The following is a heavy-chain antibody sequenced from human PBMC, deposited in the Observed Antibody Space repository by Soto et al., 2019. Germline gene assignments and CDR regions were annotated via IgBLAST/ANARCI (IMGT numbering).Heavy chain of an antibody. J-gene: IGHJ6*02. V-gene: IGHV3-73*02. CDR2: IRNKPSNHAT. CDR1: GFTFSGSA. D-gene: IGHD4-17*01. Sequence: EEQLMESGGALVQPGGSLRLSCVGSGFTFSGSALHWVRQASGKGLEWVGHIRNKPSNHATSYAASVKGRFTISRDDSQNTAYLQMNSLKTEDTAVYYCTRPGSGDFADHTRYYYGPDIWGQGTTVTVSS. CDR3: TRPGSGDFADHTRYYYGPDI.